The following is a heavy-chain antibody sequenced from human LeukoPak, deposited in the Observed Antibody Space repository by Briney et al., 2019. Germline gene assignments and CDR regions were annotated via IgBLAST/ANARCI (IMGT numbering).Heavy chain of an antibody. J-gene: IGHJ4*02. V-gene: IGHV3-74*01. CDR1: GFSFSNYL. CDR2: INTDGSST. D-gene: IGHD1-26*01. Sequence: GGSLRLSCAASGFSFSNYLMHWVRQAPGKGLVWVSRINTDGSSTNYADSVKGRFTISRDNAKNTLYLQMNRLRAEDTAVYYCTRDSGNYLGFDYWGQGTLVTVSS. CDR3: TRDSGNYLGFDY.